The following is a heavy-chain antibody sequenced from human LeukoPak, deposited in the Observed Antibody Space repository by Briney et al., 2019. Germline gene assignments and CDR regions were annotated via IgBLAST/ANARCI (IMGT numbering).Heavy chain of an antibody. J-gene: IGHJ6*03. CDR3: ARRKGYYYYYMDV. Sequence: GGSLRLSCAASGFTFDDYGMSWVRQAPGKGLEWDSGINWNGGSTGYADSVKGRFTISRDNAKNSLYLQMNSLRAEDTALYYCARRKGYYYYYMDVWGKGTTVTVSS. V-gene: IGHV3-20*04. CDR1: GFTFDDYG. CDR2: INWNGGST.